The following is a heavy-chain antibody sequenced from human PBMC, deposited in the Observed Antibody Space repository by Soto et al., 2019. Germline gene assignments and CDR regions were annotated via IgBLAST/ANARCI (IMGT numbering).Heavy chain of an antibody. CDR3: AAGEASSRNLAPYYLAF. D-gene: IGHD6-13*01. CDR2: IHYSGTT. V-gene: IGHV4-59*01. J-gene: IGHJ4*02. CDR1: GGSMRNYF. Sequence: PSETLSLTCTVSGGSMRNYFWTWIRQPPGKGLEWIGYIHYSGTTSFFPSYNPSLRSRVTISEDTSKNQFSLKLLSVTTADTAVYFCAAGEASSRNLAPYYLAFWGQGTLVT.